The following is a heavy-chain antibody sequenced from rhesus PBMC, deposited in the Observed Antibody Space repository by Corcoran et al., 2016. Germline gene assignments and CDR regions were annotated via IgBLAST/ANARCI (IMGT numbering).Heavy chain of an antibody. CDR3: ARVSGTTDY. CDR2: IYGSSTSP. CDR1: GGSISSSYW. Sequence: QVQLQESGPGLVKPSETLSVPCAVSGGSISSSYWSWNPQAPGKGLQWIGYIYGSSTSPNYNPSLKSRVTISKDTSKNQFSLKLSSVTAADTAVYYCARVSGTTDYWGQGVLVTVSS. D-gene: IGHD1-26*01. J-gene: IGHJ4*01. V-gene: IGHV4S10*01.